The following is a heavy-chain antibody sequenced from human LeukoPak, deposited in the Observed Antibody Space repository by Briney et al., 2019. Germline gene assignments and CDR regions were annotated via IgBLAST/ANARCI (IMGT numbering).Heavy chain of an antibody. CDR3: AKDKGYCSSTSCYWFDY. CDR2: IIPILGIA. V-gene: IGHV1-69*04. Sequence: GASVKVSCKASGGTFSSYAITWVRQAPGQGLEWMGRIIPILGIANYAQKFQGRVTITADKSTSTVNIELSSLRSEDTALYYCAKDKGYCSSTSCYWFDYWGQGTLVTVSS. D-gene: IGHD2-2*01. J-gene: IGHJ4*02. CDR1: GGTFSSYA.